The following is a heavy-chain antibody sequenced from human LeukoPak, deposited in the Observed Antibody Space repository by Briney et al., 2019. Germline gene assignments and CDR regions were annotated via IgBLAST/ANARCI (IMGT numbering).Heavy chain of an antibody. D-gene: IGHD3-22*01. Sequence: GASVKVSCKASGYTFTGYYMHWVRQAPGQGLEWMGWINPNSGGTNYAQKFQGRVTMTRDTSISTAYMELSRLRSDDTAVYYCARSYYYDSSGYYVFFDYWGQGTLVTVSS. CDR2: INPNSGGT. CDR1: GYTFTGYY. CDR3: ARSYYYDSSGYYVFFDY. V-gene: IGHV1-2*02. J-gene: IGHJ4*02.